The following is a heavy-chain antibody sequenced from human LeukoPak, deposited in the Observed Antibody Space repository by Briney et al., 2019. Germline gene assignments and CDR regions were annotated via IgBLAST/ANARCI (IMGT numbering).Heavy chain of an antibody. Sequence: GGSLRLSCAASGFSFSSYWMHWVRQVPGKGLVWVSRINSDGSSTSYADSVKGRFTISRDNAKNTLYLQMNSLRAEDTAVYYCARALYDSSGYYFDYWGQGTLVTVSS. J-gene: IGHJ4*02. CDR1: GFSFSSYW. V-gene: IGHV3-74*01. D-gene: IGHD3-22*01. CDR3: ARALYDSSGYYFDY. CDR2: INSDGSST.